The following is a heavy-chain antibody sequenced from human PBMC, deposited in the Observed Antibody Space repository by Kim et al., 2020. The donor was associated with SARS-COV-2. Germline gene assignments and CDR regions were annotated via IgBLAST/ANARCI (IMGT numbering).Heavy chain of an antibody. D-gene: IGHD7-27*01. CDR2: VSGRGDTT. V-gene: IGHV3-23*01. CDR3: VSRGPHWGAFAY. J-gene: IGHJ4*02. CDR1: GFTFSSYV. Sequence: GGSLRPSCAASGFTFSSYVMNWVRQAPGKGLEWVSTVSGRGDTTHYADSVKGRFTTSRDNSRNPPYLQMSSLRDEDTAIYYCVSRGPHWGAFAYWAQGT.